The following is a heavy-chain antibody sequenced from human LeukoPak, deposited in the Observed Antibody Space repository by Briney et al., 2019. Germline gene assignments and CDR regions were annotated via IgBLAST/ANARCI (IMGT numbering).Heavy chain of an antibody. Sequence: PGGSLRLSCAASGFTFSNAWMSWVRQAPGKGLEWVGRIKSKTDGRTTDYAAPVKGRLTISRDDSKNTLYLQMNSLKTEDTAVYYCTTIVTVVPNYWGQGTLVTVSS. D-gene: IGHD4-23*01. CDR1: GFTFSNAW. J-gene: IGHJ4*02. V-gene: IGHV3-15*01. CDR2: IKSKTDGRTT. CDR3: TTIVTVVPNY.